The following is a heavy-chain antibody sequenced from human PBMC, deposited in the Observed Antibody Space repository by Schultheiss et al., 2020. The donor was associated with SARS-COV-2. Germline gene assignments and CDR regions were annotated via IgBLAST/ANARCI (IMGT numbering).Heavy chain of an antibody. D-gene: IGHD3-10*01. CDR2: IYYSGST. CDR3: ARDRPGSGSYGYGMDV. J-gene: IGHJ6*02. CDR1: GFTFSSYAMH. V-gene: IGHV4-31*02. Sequence: LRLSCAASGFTFSSYAMHWIRQHPGKGLKWIGYIYYSGSTYYNPSLKSRVTISLDTSKNQLSLKLSFVTAADTAVYYCARDRPGSGSYGYGMDVWGQGTTVTVSS.